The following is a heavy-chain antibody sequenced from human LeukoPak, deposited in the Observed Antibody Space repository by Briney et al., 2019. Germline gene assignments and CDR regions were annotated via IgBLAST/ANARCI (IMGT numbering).Heavy chain of an antibody. Sequence: PSETLSLTCTVSGGSISSSSYYWGWIRQPPGKGLEWIGSIYYSGSTYYNPSLKSRVTISVDTSKNQFSLKLSSVTAADTAVYYCAREDYGDYPTKGCWFDPWGQGTLVTVSS. D-gene: IGHD4-17*01. CDR1: GGSISSSSYY. J-gene: IGHJ5*02. V-gene: IGHV4-39*07. CDR3: AREDYGDYPTKGCWFDP. CDR2: IYYSGST.